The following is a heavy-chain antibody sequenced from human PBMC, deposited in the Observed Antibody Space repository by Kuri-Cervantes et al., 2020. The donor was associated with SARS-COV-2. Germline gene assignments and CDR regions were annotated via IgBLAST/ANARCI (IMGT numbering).Heavy chain of an antibody. CDR1: GFTFSSYS. Sequence: SQTLSLTCAASGFTFSSYSMSWVRQAPGKGLEWIGEIYHSGSTNYNPSLKSRVTISVDKSKNQFSLKLSSVTAADTAVYYCARVASHLIDYWGQGTRVTCSS. V-gene: IGHV4-34*01. J-gene: IGHJ4*02. CDR2: IYHSGST. CDR3: ARVASHLIDY. D-gene: IGHD2-15*01.